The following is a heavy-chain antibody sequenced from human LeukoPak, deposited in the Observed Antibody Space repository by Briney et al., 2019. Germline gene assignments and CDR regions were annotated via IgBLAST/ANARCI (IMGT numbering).Heavy chain of an antibody. CDR2: ISSSSSTI. CDR3: ARGRRAGYCTNGVCSLLDY. D-gene: IGHD2-8*01. CDR1: GFTFSSYS. V-gene: IGHV3-48*01. Sequence: GGSLRLSCAASGFTFSSYSMNWVRRAPGKGLEWVSYISSSSSTIYYADSVKGRFTISRDNAKNSLYLQMNSLRAEDTAVYYCARGRRAGYCTNGVCSLLDYWGQGTLVTVSS. J-gene: IGHJ4*02.